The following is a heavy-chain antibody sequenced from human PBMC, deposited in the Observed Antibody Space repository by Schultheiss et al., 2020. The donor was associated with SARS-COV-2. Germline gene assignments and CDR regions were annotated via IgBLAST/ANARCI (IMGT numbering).Heavy chain of an antibody. CDR3: ARDSTTVTNEPPVGYLDL. CDR2: IYYSGST. Sequence: SETLSLTCTVSGGSISSYYWSWIRQPPGKGLEWIGYIYYSGSTNYNPSLKSRVTISVDTSKNQFSLKLSSVTAADTAVCYCARDSTTVTNEPPVGYLDLWGRGTLVTVSS. V-gene: IGHV4-59*01. D-gene: IGHD4-17*01. CDR1: GGSISSYY. J-gene: IGHJ2*01.